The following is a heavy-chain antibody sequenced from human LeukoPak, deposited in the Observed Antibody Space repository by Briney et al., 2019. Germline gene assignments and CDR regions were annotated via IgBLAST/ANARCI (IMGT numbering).Heavy chain of an antibody. CDR2: ISSSSSYT. V-gene: IGHV3-11*05. Sequence: GGSLRLSCAASGFMFSDYYMSWIRQAPGKGLECVSYISSSSSYTNYADSVKGRFTISRDNAKNSLYLQMNSLRAEDTAVYYCAREYSSGWYLDYWGQGTLVTVSS. D-gene: IGHD6-19*01. CDR3: AREYSSGWYLDY. CDR1: GFMFSDYY. J-gene: IGHJ4*02.